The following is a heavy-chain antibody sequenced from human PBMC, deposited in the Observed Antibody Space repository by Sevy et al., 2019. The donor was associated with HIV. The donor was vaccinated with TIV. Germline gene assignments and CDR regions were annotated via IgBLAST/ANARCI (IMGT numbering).Heavy chain of an antibody. D-gene: IGHD4-17*01. Sequence: ASVKVSCKVSGYTLTELSMHWVRQAPGKGLEWMGGFDPEDGETIYAQKFQGRVTMTEDTSTDTAYMELSSLRSEETAGYYCATDLTTVTSPGFWGQGTLVTVSS. CDR3: ATDLTTVTSPGF. V-gene: IGHV1-24*01. CDR1: GYTLTELS. CDR2: FDPEDGET. J-gene: IGHJ4*02.